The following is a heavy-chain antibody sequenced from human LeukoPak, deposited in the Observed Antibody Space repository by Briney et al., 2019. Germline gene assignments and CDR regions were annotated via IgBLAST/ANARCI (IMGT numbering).Heavy chain of an antibody. CDR1: GYTFTDYY. Sequence: ASVKVSCKASGYTFTDYYLHWVRQAPGQGLEWMGWIHPNSGGTNYAQKFQGRVAMTRDTSISTAYMELSSLRSNDTAVYYCARLAAVPGWGQGTLVTVSS. CDR2: IHPNSGGT. CDR3: ARLAAVPG. D-gene: IGHD6-19*01. J-gene: IGHJ1*01. V-gene: IGHV1-2*02.